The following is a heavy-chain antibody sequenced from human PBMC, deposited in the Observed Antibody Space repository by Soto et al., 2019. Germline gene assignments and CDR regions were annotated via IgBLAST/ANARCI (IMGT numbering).Heavy chain of an antibody. D-gene: IGHD3-10*01. CDR1: GFTFSSYA. Sequence: LRLSCAASGFTFSSYAMHWVRQAPGKGLEWVAVISYDGSNKYYADSVKGRFTISRDNSKNTLYLQMNSLRAEDTAVYYCARDQVTMVRGVIIRAYGMDVWGQGTTVTVSS. J-gene: IGHJ6*02. CDR3: ARDQVTMVRGVIIRAYGMDV. V-gene: IGHV3-30-3*01. CDR2: ISYDGSNK.